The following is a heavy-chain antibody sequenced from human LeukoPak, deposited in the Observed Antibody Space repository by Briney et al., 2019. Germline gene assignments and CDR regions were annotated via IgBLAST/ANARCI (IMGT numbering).Heavy chain of an antibody. J-gene: IGHJ4*02. CDR2: IHQSGST. CDR1: GGSLSGSS. V-gene: IGHV4-34*01. D-gene: IGHD3-9*01. CDR3: ARLLNYDILTGYNIEDY. Sequence: SETLPLTCAVYGGSLSGSSWDWIRQTPGKGLEWIGEIHQSGSTTYNPSLKSRVTVSADTSKNQFSLKLNSVTAADTAVYYCARLLNYDILTGYNIEDYWGQGTLVTVSS.